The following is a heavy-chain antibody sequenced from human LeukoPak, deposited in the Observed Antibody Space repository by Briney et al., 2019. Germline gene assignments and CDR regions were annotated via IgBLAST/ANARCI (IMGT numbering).Heavy chain of an antibody. CDR1: GFTFSSYG. D-gene: IGHD2-2*02. Sequence: PGGSLRLSCAASGFTFSSYGMHWVRQAPGKGLEWVAFIRYDGSNKYYADSVKGRFTISRDNSKNTLYLQMNSLRAEDTAVYYCAAAIWDCSSTSCYRFRFDYWGQGTLVTVSS. J-gene: IGHJ4*02. CDR3: AAAIWDCSSTSCYRFRFDY. V-gene: IGHV3-30*02. CDR2: IRYDGSNK.